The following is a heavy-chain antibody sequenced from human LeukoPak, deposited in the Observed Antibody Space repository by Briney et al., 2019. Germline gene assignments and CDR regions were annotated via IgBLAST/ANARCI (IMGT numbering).Heavy chain of an antibody. CDR2: IRYDGSNK. Sequence: GGSLRLSRAASGFTFSSYGMHWVRQAPGKGLECVALIRYDGSNKYYADSVKGRFTISRDNSKNTLYLQMNSLRAEDTAVYYCARDPAAAGPPKYYFDYWGQGTLVTVSS. D-gene: IGHD6-13*01. J-gene: IGHJ4*02. CDR3: ARDPAAAGPPKYYFDY. CDR1: GFTFSSYG. V-gene: IGHV3-30*02.